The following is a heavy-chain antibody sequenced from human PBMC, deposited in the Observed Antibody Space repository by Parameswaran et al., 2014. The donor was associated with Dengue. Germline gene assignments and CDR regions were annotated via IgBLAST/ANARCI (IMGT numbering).Heavy chain of an antibody. CDR3: ARDRGSILRFLEWLTREEGFDP. V-gene: IGHV3-21*01. J-gene: IGHJ5*02. Sequence: WIRQPPGKGLEWVSSISSSSSYIYYADSVKGRFTISRDNAKNSLYLQMNSLRAEDTAVYYCARDRGSILRFLEWLTREEGFDPWGQGTLVTVSS. CDR2: ISSSSSYI. D-gene: IGHD3-3*01.